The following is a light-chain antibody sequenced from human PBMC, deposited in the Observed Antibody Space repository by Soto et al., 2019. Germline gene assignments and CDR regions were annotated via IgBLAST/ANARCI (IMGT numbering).Light chain of an antibody. CDR1: QSLLHSNGYNY. Sequence: EIVMTQSPLSLPVTPGEPASISCRSSQSLLHSNGYNYLDWYLQKPGQSPQLLIYLGSNRASGVPDRFSGSGSGTDFTLNISRVEAEDVGVYYCLQALQSAWTFGQGTRVDIK. J-gene: IGKJ1*01. CDR2: LGS. V-gene: IGKV2-28*01. CDR3: LQALQSAWT.